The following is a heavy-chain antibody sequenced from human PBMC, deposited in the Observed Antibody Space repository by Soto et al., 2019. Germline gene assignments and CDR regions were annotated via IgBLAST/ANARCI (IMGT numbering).Heavy chain of an antibody. D-gene: IGHD3-22*01. CDR2: INPNSGGT. V-gene: IGHV1-2*04. J-gene: IGHJ4*02. Sequence: ASVKVSCKASGYTFTGYYMHWVRQAPGQGLEWMGWINPNSGGTNYAQKFQGWVTMTRDTSISTAYMELSRLRSDDTAVYYCARGSGYYLYYFDYWGQGTLVTVSS. CDR3: ARGSGYYLYYFDY. CDR1: GYTFTGYY.